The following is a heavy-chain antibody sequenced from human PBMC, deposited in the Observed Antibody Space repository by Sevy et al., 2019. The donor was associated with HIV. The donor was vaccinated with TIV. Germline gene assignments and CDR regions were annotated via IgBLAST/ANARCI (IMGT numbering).Heavy chain of an antibody. CDR2: IDPRGNER. CDR3: VRLLWDVLVVPAATPSPWLDS. Sequence: GGSLRLSCAASGFTFDTYWMGWVRQAPGRGLEWVASIDPRGNERDYLGSLKGRFTISRDNAKNSLYLQMYSLKAGDTALYYCVRLLWDVLVVPAATPSPWLDSWGQGTLVTVSS. CDR1: GFTFDTYW. D-gene: IGHD3-16*02. V-gene: IGHV3-7*01. J-gene: IGHJ5*01.